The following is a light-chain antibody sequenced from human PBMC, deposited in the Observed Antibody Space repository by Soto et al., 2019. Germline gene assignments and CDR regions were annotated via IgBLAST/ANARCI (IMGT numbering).Light chain of an antibody. CDR3: SSYTSSSTYV. CDR1: SSDVGGYNN. CDR2: DVS. V-gene: IGLV2-14*01. Sequence: QSALTQPASGSGSRGQSIAISCTGTSSDVGGYNNVSWHQQHPGKAPKLMLNDVSNRPSGVSNRFSGSKSGNPASLTISGLQAEDEADYYCSSYTSSSTYVFGTGTKVTVL. J-gene: IGLJ1*01.